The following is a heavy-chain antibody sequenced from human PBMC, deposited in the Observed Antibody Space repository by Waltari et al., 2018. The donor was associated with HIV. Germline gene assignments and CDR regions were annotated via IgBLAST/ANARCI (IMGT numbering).Heavy chain of an antibody. Sequence: QVQLQQWGAGLLKPSETLSLTCAVSGGSFSGYYWSWIRQPPGKGLEWIGEINHSGSTNYNPSLKSRVTISVDTSKNQFSLKLSSVTAADTAVYYCARGGIVGATNPFDIWGQGTMVTVSS. CDR2: INHSGST. D-gene: IGHD1-26*01. V-gene: IGHV4-34*01. CDR1: GGSFSGYY. J-gene: IGHJ3*02. CDR3: ARGGIVGATNPFDI.